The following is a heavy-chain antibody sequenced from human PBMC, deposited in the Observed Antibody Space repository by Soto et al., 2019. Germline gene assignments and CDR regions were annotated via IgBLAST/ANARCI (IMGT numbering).Heavy chain of an antibody. CDR2: IYPGDSDT. CDR3: ARQGSNGAYYYYGMDV. D-gene: IGHD2-8*01. CDR1: GYRFSSYW. V-gene: IGHV5-51*01. Sequence: GESLKISCNGSGYRFSSYWISWVRQMPGKGLEWVGIIYPGDSDTRYSPSFQGQVTMSVDKSNSTAYLHWSGLKASDTAMYFCARQGSNGAYYYYGMDVWGQGTTVTVSS. J-gene: IGHJ6*02.